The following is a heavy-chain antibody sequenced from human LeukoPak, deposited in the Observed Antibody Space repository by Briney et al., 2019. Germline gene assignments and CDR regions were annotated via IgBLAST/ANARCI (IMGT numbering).Heavy chain of an antibody. D-gene: IGHD3-22*01. J-gene: IGHJ3*02. Sequence: PSETLSLTCAVSGYSISSGYYWGWIRQPPGKGLEWIGSIYHSGSTYYNPSLKSRVTISVDTSKNQFSLKLSSVTAADTAVYYCARLIYDSSGYYLLLTAFDIWGQGTMVTVSS. CDR3: ARLIYDSSGYYLLLTAFDI. CDR1: GYSISSGYY. CDR2: IYHSGST. V-gene: IGHV4-38-2*01.